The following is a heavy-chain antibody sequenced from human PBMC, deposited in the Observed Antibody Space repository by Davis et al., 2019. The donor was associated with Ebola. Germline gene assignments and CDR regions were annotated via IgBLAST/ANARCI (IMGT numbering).Heavy chain of an antibody. V-gene: IGHV3-21*01. CDR1: EFTFSSYT. CDR3: ARGRFSSGCPGDY. J-gene: IGHJ4*02. D-gene: IGHD6-19*01. CDR2: ISSSSSYI. Sequence: GESLKISCAASEFTFSSYTMGWVRQAPGKGLEWVSSISSSSSYIYYADSVKGRFTISRDNAKNSLYLQMNSLRAEDTAVYYCARGRFSSGCPGDYWGQGTLVTVSS.